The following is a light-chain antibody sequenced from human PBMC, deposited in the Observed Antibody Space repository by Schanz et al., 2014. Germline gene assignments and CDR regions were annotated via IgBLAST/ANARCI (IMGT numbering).Light chain of an antibody. CDR2: GAS. Sequence: EIVLTQSPGTLSLSPGEAATLSCRSSESVNTIDLSWYQQKPGLPPRLLIYGASTRATDIPARFTGSGAGTEFTLTISSLQSEDFAVYYCQQYNNWPPLTFGGGTKVVIK. J-gene: IGKJ4*01. CDR3: QQYNNWPPLT. CDR1: ESVNTID. V-gene: IGKV3-15*01.